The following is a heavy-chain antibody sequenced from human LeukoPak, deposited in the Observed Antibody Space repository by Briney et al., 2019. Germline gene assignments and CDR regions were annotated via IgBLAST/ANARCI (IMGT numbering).Heavy chain of an antibody. CDR1: GYSISSGYY. V-gene: IGHV4-38-2*02. Sequence: PSETLSLTCTVSGYSISSGYYWGWIRQPPGKGLEWIGSIYHSGSTYYNPSLKSRVTISVDTSKNQFSLKLSSVTAADTAVYYCARVQTYCGGDCYSGLDYWGQGTLVTVSS. D-gene: IGHD2-21*02. CDR2: IYHSGST. J-gene: IGHJ4*02. CDR3: ARVQTYCGGDCYSGLDY.